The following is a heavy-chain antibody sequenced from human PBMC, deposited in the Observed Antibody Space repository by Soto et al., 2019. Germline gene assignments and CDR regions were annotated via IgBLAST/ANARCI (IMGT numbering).Heavy chain of an antibody. Sequence: KFQGRVTITRDTSASTAYMELSSLRSEDTAVYYCARTVGYYYGMDVWGQGTTVNVSS. V-gene: IGHV1-3*01. J-gene: IGHJ6*02. D-gene: IGHD4-17*01. CDR3: ARTVGYYYGMDV.